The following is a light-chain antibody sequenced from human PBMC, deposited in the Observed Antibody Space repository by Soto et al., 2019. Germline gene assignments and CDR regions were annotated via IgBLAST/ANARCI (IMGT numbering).Light chain of an antibody. Sequence: DIQLTQSPAFLSASAGDTGTSTCRASQGISTYLAWYQQKPGKAPKNLIYGASTLQSGVPSRFSGSGSGTEFTLTISSLQPEDFATYYCQGLSTYPRAFGQGTKVDIK. CDR1: QGISTY. J-gene: IGKJ1*01. CDR3: QGLSTYPRA. V-gene: IGKV1-9*01. CDR2: GAS.